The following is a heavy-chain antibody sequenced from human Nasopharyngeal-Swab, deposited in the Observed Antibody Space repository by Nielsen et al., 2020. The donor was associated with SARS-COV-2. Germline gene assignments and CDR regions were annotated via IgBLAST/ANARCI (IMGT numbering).Heavy chain of an antibody. D-gene: IGHD6-6*01. CDR2: IKHRRST. V-gene: IGHV4-34*01. Sequence: SHTLSLTCAVYGWSFSTYYWSWIRQPPGKGLEWIGEIKHRRSTNYNPSLKSRVTISVDTSKNQFSLKLSSVTAADTAVYYCAGGPSSSMSYWFDPWGQGTLVTVSS. CDR3: AGGPSSSMSYWFDP. CDR1: GWSFSTYY. J-gene: IGHJ5*02.